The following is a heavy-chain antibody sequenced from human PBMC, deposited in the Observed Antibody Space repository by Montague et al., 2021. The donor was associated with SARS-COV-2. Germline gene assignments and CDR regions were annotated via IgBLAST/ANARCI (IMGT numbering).Heavy chain of an antibody. V-gene: IGHV4-59*01. J-gene: IGHJ2*01. CDR2: ISHSGNT. CDR3: AREYRIELWQTNWYFGL. Sequence: SETLSLTCTVSGGSISGSSCSWIRQPPGPGLEWIGYISHSGNTKSNPSPKSRIRISADTSKNQFSLRLSSVTAADTAVSYCAREYRIELWQTNWYFGLWGRGTLVTVSS. D-gene: IGHD5-18*01. CDR1: GGSISGSS.